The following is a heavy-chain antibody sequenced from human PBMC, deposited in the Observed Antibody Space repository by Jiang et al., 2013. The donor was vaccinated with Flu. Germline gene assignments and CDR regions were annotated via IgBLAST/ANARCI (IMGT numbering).Heavy chain of an antibody. D-gene: IGHD2-15*01. CDR2: INPTGGAT. Sequence: VQLVESGAEVKKPGDSVKISCKASGYTFISYFIHWVRQAPGQGPEWMGIINPTGGATDYAQKFQARVTMTRDTSTSTVYMELSNLRSDDTAIYYCAKDAVVAAATAWFDSWG. J-gene: IGHJ5*01. CDR3: AKDAVVAAATAWFDS. CDR1: GYTFISYF. V-gene: IGHV1-46*01.